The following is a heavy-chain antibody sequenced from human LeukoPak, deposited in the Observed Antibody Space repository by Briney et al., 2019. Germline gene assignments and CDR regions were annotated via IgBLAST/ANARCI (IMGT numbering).Heavy chain of an antibody. CDR1: GFTFSTHG. Sequence: GRSLRLSCAASGFTFSTHGMHWVRQAPGKGLEWVAIIWYDGSKELYADSVKGRFTISRDNSRNSLYLQMNSLRAEDTAVYYCAREYGNGPDYWGQGTLVTVSS. CDR3: AREYGNGPDY. D-gene: IGHD2-8*01. CDR2: IWYDGSKE. V-gene: IGHV3-33*08. J-gene: IGHJ4*02.